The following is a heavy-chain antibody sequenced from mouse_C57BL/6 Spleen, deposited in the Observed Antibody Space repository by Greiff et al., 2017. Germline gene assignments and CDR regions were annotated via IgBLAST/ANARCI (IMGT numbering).Heavy chain of an antibody. Sequence: QVQLQQPGAELVRPGTSVKLSCKASGYTFTSYWMHWVKQRPGQGLEWIGVIVPSDSYTNYNQTFKGKATFTVETSSSTAYMQLSSLTSEDSAVYYCARNNYFDYWGQGTTLTVSS. CDR1: GYTFTSYW. J-gene: IGHJ2*01. CDR3: ARNNYFDY. V-gene: IGHV1-59*01. CDR2: IVPSDSYT.